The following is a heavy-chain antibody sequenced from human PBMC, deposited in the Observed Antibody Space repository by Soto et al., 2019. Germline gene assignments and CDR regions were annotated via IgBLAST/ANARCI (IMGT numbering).Heavy chain of an antibody. CDR3: ARMAGVRGALYYFDY. CDR2: IYTSGIT. Sequence: QAQLQESGPGLVKPSETLSLTCTVSGGSISSYYWSWIRQPAGKGLEWIVSIYTSGITNYNPSLKSRDTMSIHKHKHHFTLTLSYVTDADTAVYYCARMAGVRGALYYFDYWVQGTLDTDSS. CDR1: GGSISSYY. V-gene: IGHV4-4*07. D-gene: IGHD3-10*01. J-gene: IGHJ4*02.